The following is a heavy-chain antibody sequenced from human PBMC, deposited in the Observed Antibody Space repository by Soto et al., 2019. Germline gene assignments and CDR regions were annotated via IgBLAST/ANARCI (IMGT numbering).Heavy chain of an antibody. CDR3: ARGYGYSYGYAYSLDY. J-gene: IGHJ4*02. Sequence: PSETLSLTCAVYGGSFSGYYWSWIRQPPGKGLEWIGEINHSGSTNYNPSLKSRVTISVDTSKNQFSLKLSSVTAADTAVYYCARGYGYSYGYAYSLDYWGQGTLVTV. D-gene: IGHD5-18*01. CDR1: GGSFSGYY. CDR2: INHSGST. V-gene: IGHV4-34*01.